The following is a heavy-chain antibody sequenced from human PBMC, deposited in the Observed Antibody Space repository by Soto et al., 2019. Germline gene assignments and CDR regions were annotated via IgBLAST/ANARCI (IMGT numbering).Heavy chain of an antibody. CDR2: ISLYSDGT. V-gene: IGHV1-18*01. CDR1: GYTFSNYG. D-gene: IGHD2-2*01. J-gene: IGHJ5*02. Sequence: ASVKVSCKASGYTFSNYGITWVRQAPGQPLEWLGWISLYSDGTNYAQKFQGRVSMTTDTSTTTAYMELRSLRSDDTAVYYCARVVPGAEAWFGPWGQGXLVTVS. CDR3: ARVVPGAEAWFGP.